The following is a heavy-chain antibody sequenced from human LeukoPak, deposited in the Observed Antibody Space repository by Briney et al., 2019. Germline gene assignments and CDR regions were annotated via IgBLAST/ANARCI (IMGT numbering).Heavy chain of an antibody. J-gene: IGHJ4*02. CDR2: IKPDGSEK. Sequence: GGSLRLSCAASGFTFSSYWMSWVRQAPGKGLEWVTNIKPDGSEKYYVDSVKGRFTISRDNAKKSLYLQMNSLRAEDTALYYCARDTVGATDYWGQGTLVTVSS. CDR3: ARDTVGATDY. D-gene: IGHD1-26*01. V-gene: IGHV3-7*01. CDR1: GFTFSSYW.